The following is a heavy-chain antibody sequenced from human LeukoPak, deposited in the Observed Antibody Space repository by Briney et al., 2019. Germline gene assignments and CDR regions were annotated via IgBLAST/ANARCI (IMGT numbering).Heavy chain of an antibody. CDR3: AREGAAMVPFDY. D-gene: IGHD5-18*01. J-gene: IGHJ4*02. V-gene: IGHV3-7*01. CDR1: GFTFNSYW. CDR2: INQDGSEK. Sequence: GGSLRLSCAASGFTFNSYWMRWVRQAPGKGLEWVANINQDGSEKYYVDSLEGRFTISRDNAKNSLYLQMNSLRAEDTAVFYCAREGAAMVPFDYWGQGTLVAVSS.